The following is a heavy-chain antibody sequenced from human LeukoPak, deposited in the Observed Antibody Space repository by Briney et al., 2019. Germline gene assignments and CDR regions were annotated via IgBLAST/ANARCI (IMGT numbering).Heavy chain of an antibody. D-gene: IGHD7-27*01. CDR1: GGSFSGYY. CDR2: INHSGST. Sequence: PSETLSLTCAVYGGSFSGYYWSWIRQPPGKGLEWIGEINHSGSTNYNPSLKSRVTISVDTSKNQFSLKLSSVTAVDTAVYYCAREPTSEENWEFDPWGQGTLVTVSS. V-gene: IGHV4-34*01. J-gene: IGHJ5*02. CDR3: AREPTSEENWEFDP.